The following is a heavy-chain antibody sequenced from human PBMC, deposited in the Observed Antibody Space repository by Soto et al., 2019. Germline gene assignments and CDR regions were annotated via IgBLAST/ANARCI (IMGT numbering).Heavy chain of an antibody. CDR2: TCYRSKWYN. V-gene: IGHV6-1*01. CDR3: SRECPEQQRPYYFGMDV. J-gene: IGHJ6*02. CDR1: GDSVSSNSAA. D-gene: IGHD1-1*01. Sequence: SQTLSLTFAISGDSVSSNSAAWNWIRQSPSRGLEWLGRTCYRSKWYNDYAVSVKSRITINPDTSKNQFPVQLNSVTPEDTAVYYCSRECPEQQRPYYFGMDVWGQGTTVTVSS.